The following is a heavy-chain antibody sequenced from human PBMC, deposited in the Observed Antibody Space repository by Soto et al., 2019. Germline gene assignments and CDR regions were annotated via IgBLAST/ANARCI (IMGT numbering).Heavy chain of an antibody. J-gene: IGHJ4*02. CDR3: ARAGGSSGWSPGY. Sequence: QVQLVQSGAEVKKPGASVKVSCKASGYTFTGYYMHWVRQAPGQGLEWMGWINPNSGDTNYAQKFQDWVTMTRDTSISTAYMELSRLRSDDTAVYYCARAGGSSGWSPGYWGQGTLVTVSS. CDR2: INPNSGDT. D-gene: IGHD6-19*01. CDR1: GYTFTGYY. V-gene: IGHV1-2*04.